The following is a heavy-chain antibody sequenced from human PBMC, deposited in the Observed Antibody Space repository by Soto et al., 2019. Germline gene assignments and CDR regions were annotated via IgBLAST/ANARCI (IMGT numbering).Heavy chain of an antibody. CDR2: IYSGGST. CDR1: GFTVSSNY. J-gene: IGHJ3*02. V-gene: IGHV3-53*01. Sequence: PGGSLRLSCAASGFTVSSNYMSWVRQAPGKGLEWVSVIYSGGSTYYADSVKGRFTISRDNSKNTLYLQMNSLRAEDTAVYYCARAPGKTTLLGAFDIWGQGTMVTVSS. CDR3: ARAPGKTTLLGAFDI. D-gene: IGHD2-8*02.